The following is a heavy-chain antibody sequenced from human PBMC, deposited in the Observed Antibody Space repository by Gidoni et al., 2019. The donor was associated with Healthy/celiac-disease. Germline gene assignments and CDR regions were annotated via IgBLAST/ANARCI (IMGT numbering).Heavy chain of an antibody. V-gene: IGHV1-2*04. CDR2: INPNSGGT. Sequence: QGQLVQSGAAVRKPGAPVKVSCKASGYTFTGYYMQWVRQALGQGLEWMGWINPNSGGTNYAQKFQGWVTMTRDTSISTAYMELSRLRSDDTAVYYCAREVSGGPEGWAFDIWGQGTMVTVSS. CDR3: AREVSGGPEGWAFDI. D-gene: IGHD3-10*01. J-gene: IGHJ3*02. CDR1: GYTFTGYY.